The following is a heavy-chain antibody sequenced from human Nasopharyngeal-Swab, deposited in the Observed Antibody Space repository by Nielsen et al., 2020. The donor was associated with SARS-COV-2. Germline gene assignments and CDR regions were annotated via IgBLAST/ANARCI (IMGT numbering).Heavy chain of an antibody. CDR3: AGHPADFDY. CDR2: MKPSGIT. J-gene: IGHJ4*02. D-gene: IGHD6-25*01. Sequence: WIRQPPGKGLEWVGEMKPSGITNYNPSIKSGVAISTDTSKNKFFLNLRSVTAADTAVNYCAGHPADFDYWGQGTLVTVSS. V-gene: IGHV4-34*01.